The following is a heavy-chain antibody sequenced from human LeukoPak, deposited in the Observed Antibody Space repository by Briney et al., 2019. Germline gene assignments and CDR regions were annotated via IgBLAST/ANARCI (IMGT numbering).Heavy chain of an antibody. Sequence: GGSLRLSCAASGLTFSTYGMHWVRQAPGKGLEWVAFIQNDGNDKYYADSMKGRFTISRDSSKNTLYLQMNRLRAEDAAVYYCAKAPVTTCSGAYCYPFDYWGQGTLATVSS. V-gene: IGHV3-30*02. D-gene: IGHD2-21*01. CDR2: IQNDGNDK. J-gene: IGHJ4*02. CDR1: GLTFSTYG. CDR3: AKAPVTTCSGAYCYPFDY.